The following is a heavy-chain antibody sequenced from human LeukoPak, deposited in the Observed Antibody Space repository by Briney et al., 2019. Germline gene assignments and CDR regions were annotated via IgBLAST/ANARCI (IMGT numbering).Heavy chain of an antibody. CDR2: IYYSGSS. Sequence: SETLSLTCTVSGGSISSYYWSWIRQPPGKGLEWIGYIYYSGSSNYNPSLKSRVTISVDTSKNQFSLKLSSVAGADTAVYYCARDPSIVGADYMDVWGKGTTVTVSS. CDR3: ARDPSIVGADYMDV. J-gene: IGHJ6*03. D-gene: IGHD1-26*01. V-gene: IGHV4-59*01. CDR1: GGSISSYY.